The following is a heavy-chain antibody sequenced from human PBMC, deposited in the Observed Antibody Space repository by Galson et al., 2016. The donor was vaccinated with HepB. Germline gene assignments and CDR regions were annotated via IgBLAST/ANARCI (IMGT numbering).Heavy chain of an antibody. CDR1: GYDLADVS. Sequence: SVKVSCKVSGYDLADVSIHLVRQTPGKGLEWMGGFDPAVDETVYTQKFQGRFSMTEDASTDTAYMELHSLTSEDTAVYFCTSDCTGDICSKGGFDYWGQGTLVTVSS. D-gene: IGHD2-8*02. CDR3: TSDCTGDICSKGGFDY. CDR2: FDPAVDET. J-gene: IGHJ4*02. V-gene: IGHV1-24*01.